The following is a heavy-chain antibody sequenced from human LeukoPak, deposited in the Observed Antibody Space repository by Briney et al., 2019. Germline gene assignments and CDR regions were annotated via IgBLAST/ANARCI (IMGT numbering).Heavy chain of an antibody. V-gene: IGHV1-8*03. CDR2: MNPNSGNS. J-gene: IGHJ4*02. Sequence: GASVKVSCKASGYTFTNYDINWVRQATGQGLEWMGDMNPNSGNSAYAQKFQGRVTITTDASISTAYMELSGLRSEDTALYYCAREGLDYWGQGTLVTVSS. CDR1: GYTFTNYD. CDR3: AREGLDY.